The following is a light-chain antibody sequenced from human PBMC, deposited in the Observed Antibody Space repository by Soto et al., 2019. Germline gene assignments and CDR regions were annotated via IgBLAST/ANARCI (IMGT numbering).Light chain of an antibody. CDR3: QQRGKWPST. CDR1: QSVDRY. J-gene: IGKJ2*02. V-gene: IGKV3-11*01. CDR2: DTY. Sequence: EAVLTQPPDTLSLSPGETATLSCRASQSVDRYVAWYQQKPGQAPRLLIYDTYTRATGVGARFTRSGSATDFSLTITSLEPEDFAVYFCQQRGKWPSTFGPGTKVDIK.